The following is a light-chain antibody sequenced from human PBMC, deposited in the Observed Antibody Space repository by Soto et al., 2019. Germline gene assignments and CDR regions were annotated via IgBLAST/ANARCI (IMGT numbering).Light chain of an antibody. CDR3: HHRINWRFT. CDR2: DAS. Sequence: ELVLTQSPATLSLSPGDRATLSCRASQSVTDSLAWFQQRPGQSPRLVIFDASNRATGIPPRFSGSGSGTDFTITISSLAPEDFACYYCHHRINWRFTFGPGTKVDIK. V-gene: IGKV3-11*01. CDR1: QSVTDS. J-gene: IGKJ3*01.